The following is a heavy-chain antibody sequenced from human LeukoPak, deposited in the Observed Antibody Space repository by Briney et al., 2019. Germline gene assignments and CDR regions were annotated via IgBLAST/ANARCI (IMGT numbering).Heavy chain of an antibody. CDR3: ARSEYDYVWGSYRPLDY. CDR2: ISSNGGST. CDR1: GFTVSSNY. J-gene: IGHJ4*02. D-gene: IGHD3-16*02. Sequence: PGGSLRLSCAASGFTVSSNYMTWVRQALGKGMEYVSAISSNGGSTYYANSVKGRFTISRDNSKNTLYLQMGSLRAEDMAVYYCARSEYDYVWGSYRPLDYWGQGTLVTVSS. V-gene: IGHV3-64*01.